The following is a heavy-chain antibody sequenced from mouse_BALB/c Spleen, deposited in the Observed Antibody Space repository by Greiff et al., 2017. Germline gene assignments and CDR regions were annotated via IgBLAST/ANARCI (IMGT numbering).Heavy chain of an antibody. Sequence: QVQLQQSGPELVKPGASVKISCKASGYAFSSSWMNWVKQRPGQGLEWIGRIYPGDGDTNYNGKFKGKATLTADKSSSTAYMQLSSLTSVDSAVYFCAPITTVASYYYAMDYWGQGTSVTVSS. CDR3: APITTVASYYYAMDY. V-gene: IGHV1-82*01. CDR2: IYPGDGDT. CDR1: GYAFSSSW. D-gene: IGHD1-1*01. J-gene: IGHJ4*01.